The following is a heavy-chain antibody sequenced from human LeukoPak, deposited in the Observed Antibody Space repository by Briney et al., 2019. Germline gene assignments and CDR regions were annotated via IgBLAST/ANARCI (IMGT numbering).Heavy chain of an antibody. D-gene: IGHD3-10*01. CDR2: IRAYNGNT. V-gene: IGHV1-18*01. Sequence: ASVKVSCKASGYTFTSYGISWVRQAPGQGLEWMGWIRAYNGNTNYAQKFQGRVTMTTDTSTSTAYMELRSLRSDDTAMYYCARAMIRGLIDSWGQGTLITVSS. CDR1: GYTFTSYG. CDR3: ARAMIRGLIDS. J-gene: IGHJ4*02.